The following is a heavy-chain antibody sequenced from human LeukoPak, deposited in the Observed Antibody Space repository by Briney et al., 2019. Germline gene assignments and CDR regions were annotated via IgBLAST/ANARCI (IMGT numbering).Heavy chain of an antibody. CDR3: ERDSYYDSSGYYYYYFDY. J-gene: IGHJ4*02. CDR1: AGTPSSDT. Sequence: SVNLSCKAAAGTPSSDTISWERQAPGQWLEWIGRIIPILGIANYAPKFQGRVTITADKSTSTASMALSSLRSEDTAVYSCERDSYYDSSGYYYYYFDYWGQGTLVTVSS. D-gene: IGHD3-22*01. CDR2: IIPILGIA. V-gene: IGHV1-69*04.